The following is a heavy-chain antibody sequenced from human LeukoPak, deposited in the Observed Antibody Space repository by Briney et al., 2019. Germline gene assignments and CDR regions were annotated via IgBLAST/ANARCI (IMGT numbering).Heavy chain of an antibody. D-gene: IGHD2-21*02. J-gene: IGHJ4*02. CDR3: ATETDDY. CDR1: GFTISSYE. Sequence: GGSLRISCAASGFTISSYEMNWVRQAPGKGLEWISYISTSGSAIYYADSVKGRFTISRDNAKNSLYMQMNSLRAEDTAVYYCATETDDYWGQGTLVTVSS. V-gene: IGHV3-48*03. CDR2: ISTSGSAI.